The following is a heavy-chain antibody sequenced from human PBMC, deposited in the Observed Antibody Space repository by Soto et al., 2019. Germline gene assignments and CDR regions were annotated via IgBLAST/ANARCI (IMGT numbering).Heavy chain of an antibody. CDR2: NCSSGTP. Sequence: SETISLSCAVSCTSDSSGTNYRSWIRQTPGKGREWIGYNCSSGTPNYNLSLERRVTMSLDXSKSQFSRSLSSVTAADTAVYYCARDRVVGCSGGRCYYYGMDVGGQGATVTVSS. D-gene: IGHD2-15*01. J-gene: IGHJ6*02. CDR1: CTSDSSGTNY. CDR3: ARDRVVGCSGGRCYYYGMDV. V-gene: IGHV4-61*01.